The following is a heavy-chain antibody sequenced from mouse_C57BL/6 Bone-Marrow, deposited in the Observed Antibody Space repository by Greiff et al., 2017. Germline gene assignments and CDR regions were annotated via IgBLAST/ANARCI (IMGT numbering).Heavy chain of an antibody. Sequence: VQLQQPGAELVKPGASVKMSCKASGYTFTSYWITWVKQRPGQGLEWIGDIYPGSGSTNYNEKFKSKATLTVDTSSSTAYMQLSSLTSVDSAVYYCAREGDSNYEAWFAYWGQGTLVTVSA. CDR3: AREGDSNYEAWFAY. CDR2: IYPGSGST. CDR1: GYTFTSYW. V-gene: IGHV1-55*01. J-gene: IGHJ3*01. D-gene: IGHD2-5*01.